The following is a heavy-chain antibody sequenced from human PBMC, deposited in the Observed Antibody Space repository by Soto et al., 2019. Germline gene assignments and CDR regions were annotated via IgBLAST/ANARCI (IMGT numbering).Heavy chain of an antibody. J-gene: IGHJ4*02. CDR3: ARGYGDYEIGYYFDY. V-gene: IGHV3-66*01. D-gene: IGHD4-17*01. Sequence: EVQLVESGGGLVQPGGSLRLSCAASGFTVSSNYMSWVRQAPGKGLEGVSGIYGGGSTYYADSVKGRFTISRDNSKNTLYLQMNSLGAEDTAVYYCARGYGDYEIGYYFDYWGQGTLVTVSS. CDR2: IYGGGST. CDR1: GFTVSSNY.